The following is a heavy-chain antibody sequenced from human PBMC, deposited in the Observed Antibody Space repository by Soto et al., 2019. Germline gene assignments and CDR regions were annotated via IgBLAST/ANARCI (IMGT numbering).Heavy chain of an antibody. CDR3: ARVRRGGVVNWFDP. D-gene: IGHD3-16*01. Sequence: QVQLQEPGPGLGKPSQTLSLTCTFSVGSSGSGGYYWSGIRQHPGKGLEWLGYIYYSGGTYYNPSLKSRVTISVDTSKNQFSLKLSSVTAADTAVYYCARVRRGGVVNWFDPWGQGTLVTVSS. J-gene: IGHJ5*02. CDR2: IYYSGGT. CDR1: VGSSGSGGYY. V-gene: IGHV4-31*03.